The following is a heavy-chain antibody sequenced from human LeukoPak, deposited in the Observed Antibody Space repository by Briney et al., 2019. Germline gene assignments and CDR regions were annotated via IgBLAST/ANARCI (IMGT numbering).Heavy chain of an antibody. V-gene: IGHV3-21*01. CDR3: ARAFYYDSSGYYYVYYYYYGMDV. Sequence: GGSLRLSCATSGFTFSGSAMNWVRQAPGKGLEWVSSISSSSSYIYYADSVKGRFAISRDNAKNSLYLQMNSLRAEDTAVYYCARAFYYDSSGYYYVYYYYYGMDVWGQGTTVTVSS. CDR1: GFTFSGSA. J-gene: IGHJ6*02. CDR2: ISSSSSYI. D-gene: IGHD3-22*01.